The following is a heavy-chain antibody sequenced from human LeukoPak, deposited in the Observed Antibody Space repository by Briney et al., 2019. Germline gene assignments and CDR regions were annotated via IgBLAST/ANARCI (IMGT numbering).Heavy chain of an antibody. Sequence: GGSLRLSCAASGFSFSSCAMSWVRQAPGKGLEWVSVIYSGGSTYYADSVKSRFTISRDNSKNTLYLQMNSLRAEDTAVYYCARGADYGGNPPDYWGQGTLVTVSS. CDR1: GFSFSSCA. CDR2: IYSGGST. D-gene: IGHD4-23*01. V-gene: IGHV3-53*01. J-gene: IGHJ4*02. CDR3: ARGADYGGNPPDY.